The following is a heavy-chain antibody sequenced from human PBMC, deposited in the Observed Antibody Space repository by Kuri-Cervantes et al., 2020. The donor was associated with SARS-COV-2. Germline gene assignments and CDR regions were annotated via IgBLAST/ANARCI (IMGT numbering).Heavy chain of an antibody. J-gene: IGHJ6*02. V-gene: IGHV4-30-4*01. CDR3: ARESSYITIFGVVTRYGMDV. CDR2: IYYSGST. Sequence: SETLSLTCTLSSGSTSSADYHWSWTRQPPGNGLEWIGYIYYSGSTYYNPSLKSRVTISVDTSKNQFSLKLSSVTAADTAVYYCARESSYITIFGVVTRYGMDVWGQGTTVTVSS. CDR1: SGSTSSADYH. D-gene: IGHD3-3*01.